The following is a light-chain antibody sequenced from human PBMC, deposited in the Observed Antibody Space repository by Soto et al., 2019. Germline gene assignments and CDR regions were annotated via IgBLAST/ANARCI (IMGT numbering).Light chain of an antibody. CDR1: QSVANSY. J-gene: IGKJ4*01. CDR3: QQSSITPHT. Sequence: EIVLTQSPGTLSLSPGERATLSCRASQSVANSYLAWHEQKPGQAPRLVIYATSKRASGIPDRFSGSGSGTDFTLTISKLEPEDFAVYYCQQSSITPHTFGGGTKVEI. V-gene: IGKV3-20*01. CDR2: ATS.